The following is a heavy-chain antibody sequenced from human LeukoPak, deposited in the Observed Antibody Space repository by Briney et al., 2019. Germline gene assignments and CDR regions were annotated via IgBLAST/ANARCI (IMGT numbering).Heavy chain of an antibody. Sequence: ASVKVSCKASDYDFTSVGITWVRQAPGQGLEWMGWISPYNGDTRYVQKLQGRVTMTTDTSTSTAYMELRSLRFDDTAVYYCAATTRIPVAGTVLDYWGQGTLVTVSS. CDR2: ISPYNGDT. CDR3: AATTRIPVAGTVLDY. D-gene: IGHD6-19*01. V-gene: IGHV1-18*01. J-gene: IGHJ4*02. CDR1: DYDFTSVG.